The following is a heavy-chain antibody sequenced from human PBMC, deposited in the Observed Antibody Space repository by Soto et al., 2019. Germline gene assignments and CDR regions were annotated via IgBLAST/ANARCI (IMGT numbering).Heavy chain of an antibody. CDR3: AKGGPFSIAAAGTQ. Sequence: VGSLRLSCAASGFTFSSYGMHWVRQAPGKGLEWVAVISYDGSKKYYADSVKGRFTISRDNSKNTLYLQMNSLRVEDTAVYYCAKGGPFSIAAAGTQWGQGTLVTVSS. CDR1: GFTFSSYG. D-gene: IGHD6-13*01. J-gene: IGHJ4*02. CDR2: ISYDGSKK. V-gene: IGHV3-30*18.